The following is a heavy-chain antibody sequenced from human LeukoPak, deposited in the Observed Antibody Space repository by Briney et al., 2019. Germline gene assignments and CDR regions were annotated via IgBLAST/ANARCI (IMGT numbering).Heavy chain of an antibody. CDR2: TYYRSKWYN. D-gene: IGHD6-13*01. Sequence: PSQTLSLTCAISGDSVSSNSAAWNWIRRSPSRGLEWLGRTYYRSKWYNDYAVSVKSRITINPDTSKNQFSLQLNSVTPEDTAVYYCARDTGIAAAGTEAFDIWGQGTMVTVSS. J-gene: IGHJ3*02. V-gene: IGHV6-1*01. CDR1: GDSVSSNSAA. CDR3: ARDTGIAAAGTEAFDI.